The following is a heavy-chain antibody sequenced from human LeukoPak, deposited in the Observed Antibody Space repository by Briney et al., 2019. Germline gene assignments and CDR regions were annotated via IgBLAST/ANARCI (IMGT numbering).Heavy chain of an antibody. Sequence: PSETLSLTCVVCGGSFSGYFWSWIRQPPGKGLEWIGEITPSGSTNYNPSIKSRVSISIDTSKKKLSLRLTSVTAADSAVYYCASSFYYDSRDYWGQGTLVTVSS. J-gene: IGHJ4*02. V-gene: IGHV4-34*01. CDR1: GGSFSGYF. CDR2: ITPSGST. CDR3: ASSFYYDSRDY. D-gene: IGHD3-22*01.